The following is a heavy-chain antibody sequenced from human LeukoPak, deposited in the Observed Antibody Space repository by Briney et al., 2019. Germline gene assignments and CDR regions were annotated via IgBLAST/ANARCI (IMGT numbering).Heavy chain of an antibody. CDR3: ASIAGDSSSWYRAYYFDY. Sequence: SETLSLTCAVYGESLNSYYWSWVRQPPGKGLEWIGEINHSGSTNYNPSLKSRVTISVDTSKNQFSLKLSSVTAADTAVYYCASIAGDSSSWYRAYYFDYWGQGTLVTVSS. D-gene: IGHD6-13*01. CDR1: GESLNSYY. V-gene: IGHV4-34*01. CDR2: INHSGST. J-gene: IGHJ4*02.